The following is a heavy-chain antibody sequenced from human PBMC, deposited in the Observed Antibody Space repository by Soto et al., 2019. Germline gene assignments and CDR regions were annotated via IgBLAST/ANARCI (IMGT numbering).Heavy chain of an antibody. D-gene: IGHD3-10*01. CDR3: AKLFWFGELLGY. Sequence: EVQLLESGGGLVQPGGSLRLSCAASGFTFSSYAMSWVRQAPGKGLEWVSAISGSGGSTYYADSVKGRFTISRDNSKNTLYLQMNCVKAEDTAVYYCAKLFWFGELLGYWGQGTLVTVSS. CDR2: ISGSGGST. CDR1: GFTFSSYA. V-gene: IGHV3-23*01. J-gene: IGHJ4*02.